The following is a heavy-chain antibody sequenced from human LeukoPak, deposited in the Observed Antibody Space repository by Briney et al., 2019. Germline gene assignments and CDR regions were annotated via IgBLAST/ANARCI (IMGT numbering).Heavy chain of an antibody. CDR2: IYTSGTI. V-gene: IGHV4-4*07. D-gene: IGHD6-19*01. CDR3: ARRSSGWYGHWYAP. J-gene: IGHJ5*02. CDR1: GGSISSYY. Sequence: PSETLSLTCTVPGGSISSYYWSWIRQPAGRALEWIGRIYTSGTITYNPSLKSRVTMSVDTSKNQFSLKLSSVTAADTAVYYCARRSSGWYGHWYAPWGQGTLVTVSS.